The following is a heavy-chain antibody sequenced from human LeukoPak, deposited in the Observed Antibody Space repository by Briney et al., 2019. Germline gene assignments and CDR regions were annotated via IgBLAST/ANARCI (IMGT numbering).Heavy chain of an antibody. CDR3: VRGRDSSGYRLDY. V-gene: IGHV3-43*02. D-gene: IGHD3-22*01. CDR2: ITGDGYNT. CDR1: GFTFDDVA. Sequence: PGGSLRLSCAASGFTFDDVAMHRVRHVPGKGLEWVSLITGDGYNTYYGDSVKGRFTISRDNSKTSLYLHLNSLRTEDSGLYYCVRGRDSSGYRLDYWGQGTQVTVSS. J-gene: IGHJ4*02.